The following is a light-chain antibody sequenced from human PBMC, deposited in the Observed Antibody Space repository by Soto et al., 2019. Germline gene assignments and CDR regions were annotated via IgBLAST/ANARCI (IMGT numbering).Light chain of an antibody. V-gene: IGKV3-11*01. CDR3: QQRANWPQGFT. Sequence: EIVLTQSPATLSLSPGERAALSCRASHSVSRSLSWYQQRPGQAPRLLIYDASKRATGIPARFSGSGSGTVFTLTISSLEPEDFAVYYCQQRANWPQGFTFGGGTKVDI. J-gene: IGKJ4*01. CDR2: DAS. CDR1: HSVSRS.